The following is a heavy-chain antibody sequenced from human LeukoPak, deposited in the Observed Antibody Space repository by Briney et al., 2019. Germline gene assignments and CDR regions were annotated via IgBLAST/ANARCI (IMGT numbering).Heavy chain of an antibody. CDR2: ISYDGSNK. J-gene: IGHJ4*02. Sequence: GGSLRLSCAASGFTFSSYAMHWVRQAPGKGLEWVAVISYDGSNKYYADSVKGRFTISRDNSKNTLYLQMNSLRAEDTAVYYCASGGAYMVRGVIPDYWGQGTLVTVSS. CDR1: GFTFSSYA. CDR3: ASGGAYMVRGVIPDY. V-gene: IGHV3-30-3*01. D-gene: IGHD3-10*01.